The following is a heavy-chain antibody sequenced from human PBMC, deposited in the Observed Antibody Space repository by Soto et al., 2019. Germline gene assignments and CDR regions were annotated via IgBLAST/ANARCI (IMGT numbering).Heavy chain of an antibody. CDR3: AREASAVAGTNCDY. CDR1: GYTLTNYY. V-gene: IGHV1-46*01. J-gene: IGHJ4*02. D-gene: IGHD6-19*01. Sequence: QVQLVQDGAEVRRPGASVKVSCKASGYTLTNYYIHWVRQAPGQGLEWMGIINPSGGSTRYSPKFQGRLTMTRDTSTSTVYMELSSLRSDDTAVFYCAREASAVAGTNCDYWGQGTLVTVSS. CDR2: INPSGGST.